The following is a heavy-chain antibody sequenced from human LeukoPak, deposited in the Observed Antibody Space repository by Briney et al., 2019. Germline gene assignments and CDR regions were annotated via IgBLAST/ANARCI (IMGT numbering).Heavy chain of an antibody. D-gene: IGHD2-2*01. Sequence: GGSLRLSCAASGFTFSSYGMHWVRQAPGKGLEWVAVISYDGSNKYYADSVKGRFTISRYNSKNTLYLQMNILRAEDTAVYYCAKDGRGFAYCSSTSCYFDSWGQGTLVTVSS. CDR2: ISYDGSNK. J-gene: IGHJ4*02. CDR1: GFTFSSYG. CDR3: AKDGRGFAYCSSTSCYFDS. V-gene: IGHV3-30*18.